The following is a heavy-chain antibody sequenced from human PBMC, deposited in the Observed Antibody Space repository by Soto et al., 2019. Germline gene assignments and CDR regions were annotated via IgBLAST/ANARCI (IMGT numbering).Heavy chain of an antibody. Sequence: EVQLLESXXXXXQPGGSLRLSCAASGFTFTDYALSWVRQAPGKGLEWVATISGIGGSTYLADSVKGRLSISRDNSKNTVSLLMNSLRAEDTAVYFCARGSSGYISSWYYFDYWGRGTLVTVSS. CDR2: ISGIGGST. J-gene: IGHJ4*02. CDR3: ARGSSGYISSWYYFDY. D-gene: IGHD6-13*01. V-gene: IGHV3-23*01. CDR1: GFTFTDYA.